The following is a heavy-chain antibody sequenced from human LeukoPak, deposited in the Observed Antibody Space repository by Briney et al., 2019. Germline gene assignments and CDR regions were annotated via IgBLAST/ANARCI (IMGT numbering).Heavy chain of an antibody. CDR3: ASAIFGVASSFFDY. J-gene: IGHJ4*02. D-gene: IGHD3-3*01. Sequence: PSETLSLTCTVSGDSISNTWYWGWIRQPPGKGLECIGEINHSGSTNYNPSLKSRVTISVDTSKNQFSLKLSSVTAADTAVYYCASAIFGVASSFFDYWGQGTLVTVSS. CDR2: INHSGST. CDR1: GDSISNTWY. V-gene: IGHV4-34*01.